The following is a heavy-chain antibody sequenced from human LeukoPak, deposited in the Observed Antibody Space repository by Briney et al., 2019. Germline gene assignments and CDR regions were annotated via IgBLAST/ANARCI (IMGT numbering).Heavy chain of an antibody. CDR2: INHSGST. V-gene: IGHV4-34*01. D-gene: IGHD3-3*01. CDR1: GGSFSGYY. Sequence: PETLSLTCAVYGGSFSGYYWSWIRQPPGKGLEWIGEINHSGSTNYNPSLKSRVTISVDTSKNQFSLKLSSVTAADTAVYYCARGRITIFGVVIPNWFDPWGQGTLVTVSS. CDR3: ARGRITIFGVVIPNWFDP. J-gene: IGHJ5*02.